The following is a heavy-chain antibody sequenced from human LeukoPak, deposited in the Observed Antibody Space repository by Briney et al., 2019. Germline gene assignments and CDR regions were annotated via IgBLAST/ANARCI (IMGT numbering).Heavy chain of an antibody. D-gene: IGHD5-12*01. J-gene: IGHJ4*02. CDR3: ARILVATIYY. V-gene: IGHV1-2*02. CDR2: INPNSGGT. Sequence: ASVKVSCKASGGTFSDYVISWVRQAPGQGLEWMGWINPNSGGTNYAQKFQGRVTMTRDTSISTAYMELSRLRSDDTAVYYCARILVATIYYWGQGTLVTVSS. CDR1: GGTFSDYV.